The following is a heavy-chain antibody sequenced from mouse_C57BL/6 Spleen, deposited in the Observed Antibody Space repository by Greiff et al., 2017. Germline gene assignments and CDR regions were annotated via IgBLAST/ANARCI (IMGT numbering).Heavy chain of an antibody. D-gene: IGHD4-1*02. CDR3: ATPTALYAMDY. Sequence: QVQLQQPGAELVKPGASVKLSCKASGYTFTSYWMHWVKQRPGQGLEWIGMIPPNSGSTNYNEKFKSKATLTVDKSSSTAYMQLSSLTSEDSAVYYCATPTALYAMDYWGQRTSVTVSS. CDR1: GYTFTSYW. V-gene: IGHV1-64*01. J-gene: IGHJ4*01. CDR2: IPPNSGST.